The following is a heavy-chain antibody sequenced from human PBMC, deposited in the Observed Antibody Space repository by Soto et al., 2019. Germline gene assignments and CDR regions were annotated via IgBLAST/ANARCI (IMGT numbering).Heavy chain of an antibody. Sequence: GGSLRLSCAASGFTVSSNYMSWVRQAPGKGLGWVSVIYSGGSTYYADSVKGRITISRDNSKNTLYLQMNSLRAEDTAVYYCARDGATDTAILGGGYYYYGMDVWGQGTTVTVSS. D-gene: IGHD5-18*01. J-gene: IGHJ6*02. CDR2: IYSGGST. V-gene: IGHV3-53*01. CDR1: GFTVSSNY. CDR3: ARDGATDTAILGGGYYYYGMDV.